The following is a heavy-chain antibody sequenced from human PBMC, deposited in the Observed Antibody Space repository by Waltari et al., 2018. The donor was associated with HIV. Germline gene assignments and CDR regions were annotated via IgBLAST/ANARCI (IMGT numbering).Heavy chain of an antibody. CDR2: IYYSGST. CDR3: ARGPGKAAANWFDP. Sequence: QVQLQESGPGLVKPSQTLSLTCTVSGASISSGYFYWSWLRQPPGKGLEWIGHIYYSGSTHHNPSLKSRLTISVDTSKNQFSLKLNSVSVADTAVYHSARGPGKAAANWFDPWGQGILVTVSS. D-gene: IGHD6-13*01. CDR1: GASISSGYFY. V-gene: IGHV4-30-4*01. J-gene: IGHJ5*02.